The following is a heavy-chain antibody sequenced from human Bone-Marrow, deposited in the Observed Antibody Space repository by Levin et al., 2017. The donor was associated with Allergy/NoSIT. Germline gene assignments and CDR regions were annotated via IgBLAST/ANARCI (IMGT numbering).Heavy chain of an antibody. CDR1: GGSISSSTYY. D-gene: IGHD1-14*01. V-gene: IGHV4-39*07. Sequence: ASETLSLTCTVSGGSISSSTYYWVWIRQPPGKGLEWIGSIYYIGKTYYNPSLESRVTISVDTSKNQFSLKLTSVTAADTAVYDCAREGTHQSWDYWGQGTLVTVSS. CDR2: IYYIGKT. J-gene: IGHJ4*02. CDR3: AREGTHQSWDY.